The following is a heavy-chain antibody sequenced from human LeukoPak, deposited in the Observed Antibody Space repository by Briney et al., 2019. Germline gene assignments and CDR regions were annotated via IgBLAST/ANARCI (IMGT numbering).Heavy chain of an antibody. V-gene: IGHV1-2*04. CDR2: INPNSGGT. CDR3: AREDSRYSSGNFDY. Sequence: ASVKVSCKASGYTFTGYYTHWVRQAPGQGLEWMGWINPNSGGTNYAQKFQGWVTMTRDTSISTAYMELSRLRSDDTAVYYCAREDSRYSSGNFDYWGQGTLVTVSS. D-gene: IGHD6-19*01. J-gene: IGHJ4*02. CDR1: GYTFTGYY.